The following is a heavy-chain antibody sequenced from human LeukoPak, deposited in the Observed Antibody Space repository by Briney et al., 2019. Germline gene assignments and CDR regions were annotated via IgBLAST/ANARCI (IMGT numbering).Heavy chain of an antibody. CDR1: GYTFTSYG. J-gene: IGHJ3*02. Sequence: ASVKVSCKASGYTFTSYGISWVRQAPGQGLEWMGWISAYNGNTNYAQKLQGRVTMTTDTSTSTAYMELSSLRSEDTAVYYCATTSPAYYYDRRGAFDIWGQGTMVTVSS. V-gene: IGHV1-18*01. D-gene: IGHD3-22*01. CDR2: ISAYNGNT. CDR3: ATTSPAYYYDRRGAFDI.